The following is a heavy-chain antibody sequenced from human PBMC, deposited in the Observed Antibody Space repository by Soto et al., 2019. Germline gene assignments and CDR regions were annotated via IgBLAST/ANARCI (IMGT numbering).Heavy chain of an antibody. CDR1: GGTFSSYA. CDR2: IIPIFGTA. CDR3: ATKGRLRWYIPYYCYYGMDV. Sequence: QVQLVQSGAEVKKPGSSVKVSCKASGGTFSSYAISWVRQAPGQGLEWMGGIIPIFGTANYAQKFQGRVTITADESTSTAYMELSSLRSEDTAVYYCATKGRLRWYIPYYCYYGMDVWGQGTTVTVSS. D-gene: IGHD4-17*01. J-gene: IGHJ6*02. V-gene: IGHV1-69*01.